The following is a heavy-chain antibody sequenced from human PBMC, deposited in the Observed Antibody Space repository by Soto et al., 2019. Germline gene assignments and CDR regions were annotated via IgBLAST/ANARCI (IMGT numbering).Heavy chain of an antibody. Sequence: QVQLQESGPGLVKPSQTLSLTCTVSGGSINSGGYCWSWIRQHPGKGLDWIGCISYGGSTSYNPSLKSRVTLSVDTSTTQFSLKLSSVTAAATAVYYCSRGILVWGQGTLITVSS. J-gene: IGHJ4*02. CDR1: GGSINSGGYC. D-gene: IGHD5-18*01. V-gene: IGHV4-31*03. CDR2: ISYGGST. CDR3: SRGILV.